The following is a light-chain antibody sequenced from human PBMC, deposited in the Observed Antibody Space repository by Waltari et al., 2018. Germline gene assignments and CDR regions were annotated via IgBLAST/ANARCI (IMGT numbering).Light chain of an antibody. CDR1: QSVSRW. J-gene: IGKJ1*01. Sequence: DIQMTQSPSTLSASVGDRVTITCRASQSVSRWLAWDQQKPGKAPKLLIYQASTVESGVPSRFSGSSSGTQFTLTISSLQPDDFATYYCQQFNSNSWTFGQGTKVEIQ. V-gene: IGKV1-5*03. CDR3: QQFNSNSWT. CDR2: QAS.